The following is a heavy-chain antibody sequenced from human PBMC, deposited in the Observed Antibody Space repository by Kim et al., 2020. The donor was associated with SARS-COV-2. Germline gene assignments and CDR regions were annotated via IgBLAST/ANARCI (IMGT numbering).Heavy chain of an antibody. Sequence: GGSLRLSCAVSGFTLSTSAMSWVCQAPGEGLEWVSSIVSGGATLYADSVKGRFTISRDNSMNTLYLQMDSLRVDDTAFYYCAKTGQFDSWGQGTLVTVSS. V-gene: IGHV3-23*01. D-gene: IGHD1-1*01. CDR2: IVSGGAT. CDR1: GFTLSTSA. CDR3: AKTGQFDS. J-gene: IGHJ4*02.